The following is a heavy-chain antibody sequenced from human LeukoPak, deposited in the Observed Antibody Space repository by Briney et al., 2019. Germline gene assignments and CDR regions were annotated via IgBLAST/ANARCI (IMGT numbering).Heavy chain of an antibody. CDR2: ISAGGSNT. Sequence: GGSLRLSCAASGFTFSSYGMSWGRQAPGKGLEWVSGISAGGSNTYYADSVMGRFTISRDNSKNTLYLQMNSLRAEDTAVYYCAKVTFHYYDSSGYPSETDYWGQGTLVTVSS. D-gene: IGHD3-22*01. V-gene: IGHV3-23*01. CDR3: AKVTFHYYDSSGYPSETDY. J-gene: IGHJ4*02. CDR1: GFTFSSYG.